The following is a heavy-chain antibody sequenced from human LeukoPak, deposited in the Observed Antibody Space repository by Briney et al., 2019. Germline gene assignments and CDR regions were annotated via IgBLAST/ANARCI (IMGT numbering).Heavy chain of an antibody. CDR2: IKEGGSEE. V-gene: IGHV3-7*01. CDR3: ARDFSGEFDY. D-gene: IGHD3-10*01. J-gene: IGHJ4*02. Sequence: GGSLRLSCVVSGFNFNSYWMNWVRQAPGRGLEWVANIKEGGSEEHYVDSVKGRFTISRDNAKNSLYLQMDTLRDEDTAVYYCARDFSGEFDYWGQGIQVIVSS. CDR1: GFNFNSYW.